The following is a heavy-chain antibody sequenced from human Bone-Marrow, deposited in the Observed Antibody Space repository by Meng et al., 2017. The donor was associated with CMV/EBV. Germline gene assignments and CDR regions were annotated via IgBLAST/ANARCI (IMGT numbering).Heavy chain of an antibody. J-gene: IGHJ6*02. D-gene: IGHD2-2*01. CDR2: ISSSSSYI. CDR3: ARDAYCSSTSCRGDYYYGMDV. V-gene: IGHV3-21*04. CDR1: GFTFSSYS. Sequence: GESLKISCAASGFTFSSYSMNWVRQAPGKGLEWVSSISSSSSYIYYADSVKGRFTISRDNAKNSLYLQMNSLRAEDTAVYYCARDAYCSSTSCRGDYYYGMDVWGQGTTVTVSS.